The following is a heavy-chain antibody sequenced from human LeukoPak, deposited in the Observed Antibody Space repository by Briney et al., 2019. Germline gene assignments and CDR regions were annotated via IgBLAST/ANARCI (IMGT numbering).Heavy chain of an antibody. V-gene: IGHV3-23*01. CDR2: ISGSGGST. Sequence: PGGSLRLSCAASGFTFDVSAMNWVRQAPGKGLEWVSAISGSGGSTYYADSVKGRFTISRDNSKNTLYLQMNSLRAEDTAVYYCAKGTAGGYSSSWYDYWGQGTLVTVSS. CDR1: GFTFDVSA. J-gene: IGHJ4*02. CDR3: AKGTAGGYSSSWYDY. D-gene: IGHD6-13*01.